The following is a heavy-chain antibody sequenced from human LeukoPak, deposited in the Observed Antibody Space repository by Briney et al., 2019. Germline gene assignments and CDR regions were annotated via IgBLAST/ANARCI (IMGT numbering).Heavy chain of an antibody. Sequence: SGTLSLTCTVSSGSISSYYWSWIRQPAGKGLEWIGRIYTSGSTNYNPSLKSRVTISIDMSRNQFYLKLSSLTAADTAVYYCARQGYSAYEILDYWGQGTLVTVSS. CDR2: IYTSGST. CDR1: SGSISSYY. J-gene: IGHJ4*02. V-gene: IGHV4-4*07. D-gene: IGHD5-12*01. CDR3: ARQGYSAYEILDY.